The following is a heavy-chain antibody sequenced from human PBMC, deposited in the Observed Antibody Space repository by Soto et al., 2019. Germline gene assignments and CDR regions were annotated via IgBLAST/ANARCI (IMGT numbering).Heavy chain of an antibody. Sequence: SETLSLTCTVSGGSISSGGYYWSWIRQHPGKGLEWIGYIYYSGSTYYNPSLKSRVTISVDTSKNQFSLKLSSVTAADTAVYYCARGITIFGVVNYYYYGMVVWGQGTTVTVSS. V-gene: IGHV4-31*03. CDR3: ARGITIFGVVNYYYYGMVV. CDR1: GGSISSGGYY. D-gene: IGHD3-3*01. CDR2: IYYSGST. J-gene: IGHJ6*02.